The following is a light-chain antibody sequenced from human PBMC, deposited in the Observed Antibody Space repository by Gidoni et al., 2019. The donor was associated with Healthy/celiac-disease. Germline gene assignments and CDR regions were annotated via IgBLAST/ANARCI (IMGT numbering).Light chain of an antibody. CDR1: QSVSSY. V-gene: IGKV3-11*01. CDR2: DAS. J-gene: IGKJ4*01. CDR3: QQRSNWLT. Sequence: EIVLTQSPATLSLSPGERATLSCRASQSVSSYLAWHQQTPGQAPRLLIYDASNRATGIPARFSGSGSGTDFTLTISSLEPEDFAVYYCQQRSNWLTFGGGTKVEIK.